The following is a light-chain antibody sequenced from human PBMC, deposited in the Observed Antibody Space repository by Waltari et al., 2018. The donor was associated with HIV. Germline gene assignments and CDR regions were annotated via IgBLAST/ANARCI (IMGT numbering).Light chain of an antibody. V-gene: IGKV3-15*01. J-gene: IGKJ1*01. CDR2: GAT. CDR3: QQYNDLPQT. Sequence: EVVMTQSPDTLSVSPGESATLPCRASQNVGANLACYQVRPGQAPSLLIYGATSRTTGFPARFSASVSGTEFTLTISSLQSEDFAIYYCQQYNDLPQTFGQGTRVDMK. CDR1: QNVGAN.